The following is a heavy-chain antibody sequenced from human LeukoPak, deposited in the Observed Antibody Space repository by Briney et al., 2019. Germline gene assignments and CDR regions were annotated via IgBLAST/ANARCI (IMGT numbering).Heavy chain of an antibody. D-gene: IGHD3-3*01. V-gene: IGHV4-31*03. CDR3: ATGSPLRGYDFWSGYYTASFDY. J-gene: IGHJ4*02. CDR2: IYYSGST. CDR1: GGSISSGGYY. Sequence: SETLSLTCTVSGGSISSGGYYWSWIRQHPGKGLEWIGYIYYSGSTYYNPSLKSRVTISVDTSKNQFSLKLSSVTAADTAVYYCATGSPLRGYDFWSGYYTASFDYWGQGTLVTVSS.